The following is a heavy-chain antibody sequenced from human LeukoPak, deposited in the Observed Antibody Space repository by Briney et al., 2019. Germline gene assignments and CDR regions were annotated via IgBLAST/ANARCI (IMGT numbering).Heavy chain of an antibody. CDR2: IDHDGSGT. CDR3: VRDLLQTGYSYDC. Sequence: PGGSLRLSCAASGFTFKNYWMHWVRLAPGTGLVWVSRIDHDGSGTSYADSVKGRFTVSRDNAKSTLYLQMNTLRAEDTAVYYYVRDLLQTGYSYDCWGQGTLVTVSS. D-gene: IGHD5-18*01. J-gene: IGHJ4*02. V-gene: IGHV3-74*01. CDR1: GFTFKNYW.